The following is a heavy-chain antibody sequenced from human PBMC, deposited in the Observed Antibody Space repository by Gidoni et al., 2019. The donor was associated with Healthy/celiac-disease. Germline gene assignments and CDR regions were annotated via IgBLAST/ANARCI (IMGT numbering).Heavy chain of an antibody. CDR1: GFTFSSYA. CDR3: AKGVVVVPAAKLDNDAFDI. J-gene: IGHJ3*02. CDR2: ISGSGGST. V-gene: IGHV3-23*01. D-gene: IGHD2-2*01. Sequence: EVQLLESGGGLVQPGGSLRLSCAASGFTFSSYAMRWVRQAPGKGLEWVSAISGSGGSTYYADSVKGRFTISRDNSKNTLYLQMNSLRAEDTAVYYCAKGVVVVPAAKLDNDAFDIWGQGTMVTVSS.